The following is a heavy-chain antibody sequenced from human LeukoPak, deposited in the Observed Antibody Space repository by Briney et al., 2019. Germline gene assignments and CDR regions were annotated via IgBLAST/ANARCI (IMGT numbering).Heavy chain of an antibody. D-gene: IGHD6-19*01. CDR2: ISYDGSNK. V-gene: IGHV3-30*03. CDR3: ARQWLVNG. J-gene: IGHJ4*02. CDR1: GFTLSSYG. Sequence: GGSLRLPCAASGFTLSSYGMHWVRQAPGKGLEWVAVISYDGSNKYYADSVKGRFTISRDNSKNTLYLQMNSLRAEDTAVYYCARQWLVNGWGQGTLVTVSS.